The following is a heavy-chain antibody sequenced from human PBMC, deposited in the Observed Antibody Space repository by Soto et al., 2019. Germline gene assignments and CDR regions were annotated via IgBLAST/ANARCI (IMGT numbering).Heavy chain of an antibody. V-gene: IGHV4-4*07. Sequence: KTSETLSLTCIVSGDSLLSSYYSWVRQPAGRGLEWIGHIFSSERTSYNPSLKSRLTMSIDTSKNLFSLNLTSVTAADTAVYYCARGWDVKYFDYWGQGTQVTVSS. CDR3: ARGWDVKYFDY. D-gene: IGHD1-26*01. CDR1: GDSLLSSY. CDR2: IFSSERT. J-gene: IGHJ4*02.